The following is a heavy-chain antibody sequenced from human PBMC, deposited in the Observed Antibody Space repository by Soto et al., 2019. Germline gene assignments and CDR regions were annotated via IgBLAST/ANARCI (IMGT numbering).Heavy chain of an antibody. CDR1: GGSISSYY. V-gene: IGHV4-4*07. CDR2: VYITGST. Sequence: SETLSLTCTVSGGSISSYYWNWIRQSAEKGLEWIGRVYITGSTNYHPSLRSRVTMSVDTSKNQFSLKLSSVTAADTAVYYCARGGRGGFDIWGQGTRVTVSS. J-gene: IGHJ3*02. D-gene: IGHD2-15*01. CDR3: ARGGRGGFDI.